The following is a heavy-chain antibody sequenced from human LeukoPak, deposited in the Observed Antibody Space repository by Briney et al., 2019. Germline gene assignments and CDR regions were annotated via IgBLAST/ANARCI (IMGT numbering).Heavy chain of an antibody. D-gene: IGHD6-13*01. J-gene: IGHJ4*02. CDR2: IYYGGST. CDR3: ARHSSSWNYYFDY. V-gene: IGHV4-59*08. CDR1: GGSISSYY. Sequence: ETLSLTCTVSGGSISSYYWSWIRQPPGKGLEWIGYIYYGGSTNYNPSLKSRVTISVDTSQNQFPLKLSSVTAADTAVYYCARHSSSWNYYFDYWGQGILVTVSS.